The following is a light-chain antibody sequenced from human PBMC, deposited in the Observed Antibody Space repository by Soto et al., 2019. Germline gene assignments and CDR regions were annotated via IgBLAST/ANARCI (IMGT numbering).Light chain of an antibody. V-gene: IGLV2-11*01. CDR2: DVG. CDR1: SSGVGRSNY. CDR3: CSYAGSYTWV. Sequence: QSALTQPRSVSGSPGQSVTISCTGISSGVGRSNYVSWYQHHPGEAPKLVIYDVGQRPSGVPDRFAGSKSGSTASLTISGLQAEDEADYFCCSYAGSYTWVFGGGTQLTVL. J-gene: IGLJ3*02.